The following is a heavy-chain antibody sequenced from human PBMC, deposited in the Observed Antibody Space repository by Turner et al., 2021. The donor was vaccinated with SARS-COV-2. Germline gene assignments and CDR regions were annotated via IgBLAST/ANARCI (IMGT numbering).Heavy chain of an antibody. V-gene: IGHV5-10-1*01. CDR1: GYDFTTYW. D-gene: IGHD3-16*01. J-gene: IGHJ6*02. Sequence: DVQLVQSGAEVKKPGESLRISCTGSGYDFTTYWISWVRQMPRNGLEWMGKLDPSDSHSTYSPSFQGHVTFSTDKSITTAFLQWSSLNSSDTATYYCTSRQDYYDPNCHYHGVGVWGQGTTVTVSS. CDR3: TSRQDYYDPNCHYHGVGV. CDR2: LDPSDSHS.